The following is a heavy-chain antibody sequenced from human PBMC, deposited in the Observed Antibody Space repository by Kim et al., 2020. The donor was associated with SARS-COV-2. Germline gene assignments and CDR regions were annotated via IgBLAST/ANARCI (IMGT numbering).Heavy chain of an antibody. J-gene: IGHJ4*02. V-gene: IGHV1-46*01. CDR3: ARAGQEYYYDSSGSDY. D-gene: IGHD3-22*01. Sequence: ASVKVSCKASGYTFTSYYMHWVRQAPGQGLEWMGIINPSGGSTSYAQKFQGRVTMTRDTSTSTVYMELSSLRSEDTAVYYCARAGQEYYYDSSGSDYWGQGTLVTVSS. CDR2: INPSGGST. CDR1: GYTFTSYY.